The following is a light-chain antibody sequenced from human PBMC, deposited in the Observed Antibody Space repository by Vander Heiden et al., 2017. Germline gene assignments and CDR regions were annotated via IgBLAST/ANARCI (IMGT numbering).Light chain of an antibody. CDR1: TNDVGGYYY. Sequence: QSALTQPASVSGSPGQSNTISCTGTTNDVGGYYYVSWYQQQPVKAHKLMIYDSSTRPSGVSRRCSGSKSGNTASLTISGRQAEDEGNFYCSSYTSNRTLVVFGGGTKLTVL. CDR3: SSYTSNRTLVV. V-gene: IGLV2-14*01. J-gene: IGLJ3*02. CDR2: DSS.